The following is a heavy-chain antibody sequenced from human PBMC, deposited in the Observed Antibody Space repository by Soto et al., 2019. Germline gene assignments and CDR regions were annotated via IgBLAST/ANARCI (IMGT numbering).Heavy chain of an antibody. CDR2: IIPIFGTA. V-gene: IGHV1-69*13. D-gene: IGHD3-3*01. CDR3: ARGPPDFWRFYYYYGMDV. CDR1: GYTFTSYG. J-gene: IGHJ6*02. Sequence: GASVKVSCKASGYTFTSYGISWVRQAPGQGLEWMGGIIPIFGTANYAQKFQGRVTITADESTSTAYMELSSLRSEDTAVYYCARGPPDFWRFYYYYGMDVWGQGTTVTVSS.